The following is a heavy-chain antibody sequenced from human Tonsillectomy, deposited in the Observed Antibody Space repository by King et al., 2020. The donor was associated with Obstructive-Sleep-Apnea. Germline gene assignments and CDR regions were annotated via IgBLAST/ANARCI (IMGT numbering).Heavy chain of an antibody. Sequence: QLVQSGAEVKKPGASVKVSCKASGYTFNNHNINWVRQAPGQGLEWMGWISPYNVNTNYAQKFLGRVTMTIDTSTSTAYMELRSLRSDDTAVYFCARDFVPESSGPYFDHWGQGTLVTVSS. D-gene: IGHD6-19*01. CDR2: ISPYNVNT. J-gene: IGHJ4*02. V-gene: IGHV1-18*04. CDR3: ARDFVPESSGPYFDH. CDR1: GYTFNNHN.